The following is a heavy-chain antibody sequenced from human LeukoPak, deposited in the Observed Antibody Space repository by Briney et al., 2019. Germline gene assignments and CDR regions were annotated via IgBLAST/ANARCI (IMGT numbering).Heavy chain of an antibody. CDR1: GGSFSGYY. V-gene: IGHV4-34*01. J-gene: IGHJ6*03. D-gene: IGHD3-22*01. CDR2: INPSGRT. CDR3: ARGRQEISMILVVMTGVSYYLDV. Sequence: SETLSLTCAVYGGSFSGYYWTWIRQSPGKGLEWIGEINPSGRTNFNPSLKSRLTISRDTSKNQFSLRLSSVTAADTAVYYCARGRQEISMILVVMTGVSYYLDVWGKGTTVTVS.